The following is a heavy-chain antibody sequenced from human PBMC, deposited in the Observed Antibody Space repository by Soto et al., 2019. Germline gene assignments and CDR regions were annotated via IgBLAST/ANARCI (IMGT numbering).Heavy chain of an antibody. CDR2: IYYSGST. J-gene: IGHJ5*02. D-gene: IGHD3-22*01. Sequence: PSETLSLTFTVSGGSISSGGYYWSWIRQHPGKGLEWIGYIYYSGSTYYNPSLKSRVTISVDTSKNQFSLKLSSVTAADTAVYYCARDWGTYDSSGYYHRRYNWFDPWGQGTLVTVSS. CDR3: ARDWGTYDSSGYYHRRYNWFDP. V-gene: IGHV4-31*03. CDR1: GGSISSGGYY.